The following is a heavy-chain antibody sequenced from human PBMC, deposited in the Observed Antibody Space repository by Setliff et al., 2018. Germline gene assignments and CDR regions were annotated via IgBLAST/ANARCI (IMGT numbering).Heavy chain of an antibody. V-gene: IGHV4-31*03. CDR2: IYYSGST. D-gene: IGHD6-13*01. Sequence: SETLSLTCTVSGGSISSGGYYWSWIRQHPGKGLEWIGYIYYSGSTYYNPSLKSRVTISVDTSKNQFSLKLSSVTAADTAVYYCARDEGSSYFYGMDVWGQGTTVTVSS. J-gene: IGHJ6*02. CDR3: ARDEGSSYFYGMDV. CDR1: GGSISSGGYY.